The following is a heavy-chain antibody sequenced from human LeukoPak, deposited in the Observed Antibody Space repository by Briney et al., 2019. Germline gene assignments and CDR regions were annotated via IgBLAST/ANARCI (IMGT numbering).Heavy chain of an antibody. CDR3: ARGSSSGWFLGDV. J-gene: IGHJ6*04. CDR2: IYYSGST. CDR1: GDSVSSTSYY. V-gene: IGHV4-39*07. Sequence: PSETLSLTCTVSGDSVSSTSYYWGWIRQPPGKGLEWIGSIYYSGSTYYNPSLKSRVTISVDKSKNQFSLKLSSVTAADTAVYHCARGSSSGWFLGDVWGKGTTVTVSS. D-gene: IGHD6-19*01.